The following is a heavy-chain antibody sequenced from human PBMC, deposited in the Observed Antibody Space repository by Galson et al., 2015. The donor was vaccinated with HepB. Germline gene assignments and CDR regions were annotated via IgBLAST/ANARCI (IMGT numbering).Heavy chain of an antibody. CDR3: ATARTMVRGVIQPFDY. Sequence: PVQVSFKVSGYTLTELSLHWVRQAPGKGLEWMGGFDPEDGETIYAQKFQGRVTMTEDTSTDTAYMELSSLRSEDTAVYYCATARTMVRGVIQPFDYWGQGTLVTVSS. V-gene: IGHV1-24*01. CDR1: GYTLTELS. J-gene: IGHJ4*02. CDR2: FDPEDGET. D-gene: IGHD3-10*01.